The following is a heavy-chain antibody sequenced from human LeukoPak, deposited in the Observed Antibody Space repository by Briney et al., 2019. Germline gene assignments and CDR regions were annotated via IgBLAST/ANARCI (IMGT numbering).Heavy chain of an antibody. V-gene: IGHV4-34*01. Sequence: PSETLSLTCAVYGGSFSGYYWSWIRQPPGKGLEWIGEINHSGSTNYNPSLKSRVTISVDTSKNQFSLKLSSVTAADTAVYYCARAMIVVVPLNDAFDIWGQGTMVTASS. CDR1: GGSFSGYY. D-gene: IGHD3-22*01. CDR3: ARAMIVVVPLNDAFDI. CDR2: INHSGST. J-gene: IGHJ3*02.